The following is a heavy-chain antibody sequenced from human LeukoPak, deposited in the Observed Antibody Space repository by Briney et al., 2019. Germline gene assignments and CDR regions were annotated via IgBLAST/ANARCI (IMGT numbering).Heavy chain of an antibody. Sequence: GGSLRLSCAASGFAFSSYGMHWVRQAPGKGLEWVAVIWYDGSNKYYADSVKGRFTISRDNSKNTLYLQMNSLRAEDTAAYYCARDVRACTSCYAAFDIWGQGTMVTVSS. D-gene: IGHD2-2*01. J-gene: IGHJ3*02. CDR3: ARDVRACTSCYAAFDI. CDR1: GFAFSSYG. CDR2: IWYDGSNK. V-gene: IGHV3-33*01.